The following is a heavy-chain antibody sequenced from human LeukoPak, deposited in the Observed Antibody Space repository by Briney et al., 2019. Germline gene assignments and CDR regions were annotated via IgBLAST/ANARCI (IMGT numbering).Heavy chain of an antibody. CDR2: ISYDGSNK. J-gene: IGHJ4*02. D-gene: IGHD5-18*01. Sequence: PGGSLRLSCAASGFTFSSYAMHWVRQAPGKGLEWVAVISYDGSNKYYADSVKGRFTISRDNSKNTLYLQMNSLKPEDTAVYYCAKGKPSSLWPPFDDWGQGTLVTVSS. CDR3: AKGKPSSLWPPFDD. CDR1: GFTFSSYA. V-gene: IGHV3-30*04.